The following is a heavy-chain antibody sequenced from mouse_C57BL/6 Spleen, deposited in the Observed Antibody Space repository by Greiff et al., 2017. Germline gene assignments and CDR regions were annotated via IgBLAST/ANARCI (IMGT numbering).Heavy chain of an antibody. CDR2: IYPRSGNT. CDR3: AREAEDYDEGYAMDY. CDR1: GYTFTSYG. D-gene: IGHD2-4*01. Sequence: QVQLQQSGAELARPGASVKLSCKASGYTFTSYGISWVKQRPGQGLEWIGEIYPRSGNTYYNEKFKGKATLTADKSSSTAYMELRSLTSEDAAVYFCAREAEDYDEGYAMDYWGQGTSVTVSS. J-gene: IGHJ4*01. V-gene: IGHV1-81*01.